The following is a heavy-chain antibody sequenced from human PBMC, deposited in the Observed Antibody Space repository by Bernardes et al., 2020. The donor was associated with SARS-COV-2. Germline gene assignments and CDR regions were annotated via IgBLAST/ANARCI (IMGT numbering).Heavy chain of an antibody. CDR2: ISGSGGST. CDR3: AKGSQMVRGVIYYFDY. D-gene: IGHD3-10*01. Sequence: GGSLRLSCAASGFTFRSSAMSWVRQAPGPGLAWVSAISGSGGSTYYADSVKGRFTISRDNSKNTLYLQMNSLRAEDTAVYYCAKGSQMVRGVIYYFDYWGQGTLVTVSS. CDR1: GFTFRSSA. J-gene: IGHJ4*02. V-gene: IGHV3-23*01.